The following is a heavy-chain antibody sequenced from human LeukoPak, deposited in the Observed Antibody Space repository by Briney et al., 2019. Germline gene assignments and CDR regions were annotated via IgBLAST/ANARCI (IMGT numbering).Heavy chain of an antibody. J-gene: IGHJ5*02. V-gene: IGHV3-7*01. CDR3: ARDNLYGSGSYWFYT. Sequence: DSVKGRFTISRDNAKNSLYLQMNNMRVEDTAVYYCARDNLYGSGSYWFYTWGQGTLVPVSS. D-gene: IGHD3-10*01.